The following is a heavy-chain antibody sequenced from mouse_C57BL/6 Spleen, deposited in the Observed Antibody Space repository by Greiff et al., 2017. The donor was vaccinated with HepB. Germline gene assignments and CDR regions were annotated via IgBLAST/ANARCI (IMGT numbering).Heavy chain of an antibody. CDR1: GYTFTSYW. CDR3: ARSSMITTGYDAMDY. D-gene: IGHD2-4*01. V-gene: IGHV1-69*01. J-gene: IGHJ4*01. CDR2: IDPSDSYT. Sequence: QVQLQQPGAELVMPGASVKLSCKASGYTFTSYWMHWVKQRPGQGLEWIGEIDPSDSYTNYNQKFKGKSTLTVDKSSSTAYMQLSSLTSEDSAVYYCARSSMITTGYDAMDYWGQGTSVTVSS.